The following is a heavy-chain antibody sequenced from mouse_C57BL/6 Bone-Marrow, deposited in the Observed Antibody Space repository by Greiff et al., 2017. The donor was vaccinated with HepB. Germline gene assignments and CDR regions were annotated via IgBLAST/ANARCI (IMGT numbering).Heavy chain of an antibody. Sequence: QVQLKESGAELVRPGTSVKVSCKASGYAFTNYLIEWVKQRPGQGLEWIGVINPGSGGTNYNEKFKGKATLTADKSSSTAYMQLSSLTSEDSAVYFCARRVTTVVAGNYFDYWGQGTTLTVSS. D-gene: IGHD1-1*01. V-gene: IGHV1-54*01. CDR1: GYAFTNYL. J-gene: IGHJ2*01. CDR2: INPGSGGT. CDR3: ARRVTTVVAGNYFDY.